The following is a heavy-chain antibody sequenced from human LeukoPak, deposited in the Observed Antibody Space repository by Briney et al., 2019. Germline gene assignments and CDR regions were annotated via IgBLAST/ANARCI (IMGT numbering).Heavy chain of an antibody. Sequence: SVKVSCKASGGTFSSYAISWVRQAPGQGLEWMGRIIPILGIANYAQKFQGRVTITADKSTSTAYMELSSLRSDDTAVYYCVRSGYDYDWFDPWGQGTLVTVSS. CDR1: GGTFSSYA. D-gene: IGHD5-12*01. CDR2: IIPILGIA. J-gene: IGHJ5*02. CDR3: VRSGYDYDWFDP. V-gene: IGHV1-69*04.